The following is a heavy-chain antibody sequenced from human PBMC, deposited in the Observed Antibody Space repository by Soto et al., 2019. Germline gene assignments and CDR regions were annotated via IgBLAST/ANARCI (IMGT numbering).Heavy chain of an antibody. CDR2: IWYDGSNK. V-gene: IGHV3-33*01. J-gene: IGHJ4*02. Sequence: GSLRLSCAASGFTFSSYGMHWVRQAPGKGLEWVAVIWYDGSNKYYADSVKGRFTISRDNSKNTLYLQMNSLRAEDTAVYYCARDARYFDWLLSGYFDYWGQGTLVTVSS. CDR1: GFTFSSYG. CDR3: ARDARYFDWLLSGYFDY. D-gene: IGHD3-9*01.